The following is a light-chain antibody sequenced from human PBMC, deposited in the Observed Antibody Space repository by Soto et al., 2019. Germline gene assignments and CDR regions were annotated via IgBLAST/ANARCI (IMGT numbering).Light chain of an antibody. CDR2: DAS. CDR3: QQRSSWPRT. V-gene: IGKV3-11*01. J-gene: IGKJ1*01. CDR1: QSVRTY. Sequence: EIVLTQSPATLSLSPGDRATLACRASQSVRTYLAWYQQKPGQAPRVVIYDASNRATGIPPRFGGSGSGTDFTLTISSLEPEDFAVYYCQQRSSWPRTFGQGTKVDIK.